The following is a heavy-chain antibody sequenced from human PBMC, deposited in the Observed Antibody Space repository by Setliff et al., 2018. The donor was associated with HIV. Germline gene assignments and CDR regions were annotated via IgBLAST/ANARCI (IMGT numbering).Heavy chain of an antibody. J-gene: IGHJ6*03. CDR2: ISGSGATT. V-gene: IGHV3-23*01. D-gene: IGHD3-3*01. CDR3: PKAQRGLWTGAEYFYYYYMDV. CDR1: GFTFSDFG. Sequence: GGSLRLSCAASGFTFSDFGMNWVRQAPGKGLEWVSGISGSGATTYYADSVKGRSTISRDNSKNTLYLQMNNLRADDTAVYYCPKAQRGLWTGAEYFYYYYMDVWGKGTTVTVSS.